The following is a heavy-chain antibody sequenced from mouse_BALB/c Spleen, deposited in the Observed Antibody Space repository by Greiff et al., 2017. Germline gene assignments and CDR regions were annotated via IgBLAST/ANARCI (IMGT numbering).Heavy chain of an antibody. CDR3: ARSYGYDGGMDY. Sequence: QVQLQHSGPELVRPGASVKLSCKASGYIFITYWMNWVKQRPGQGLEWIGQIFPASGSTNYNEMFAGKATLTVDTSSSTAYMQLSSLTSEDSAVYYCARSYGYDGGMDYWGQGTSVTVSS. V-gene: IGHV1S40*01. CDR2: IFPASGST. D-gene: IGHD2-2*01. CDR1: GYIFITYW. J-gene: IGHJ4*01.